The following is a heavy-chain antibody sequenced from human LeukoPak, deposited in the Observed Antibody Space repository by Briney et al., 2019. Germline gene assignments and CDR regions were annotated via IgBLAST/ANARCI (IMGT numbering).Heavy chain of an antibody. CDR2: ISWNSGSI. J-gene: IGHJ4*02. CDR3: ARDWVYKIDY. V-gene: IGHV3-9*01. D-gene: IGHD5-24*01. Sequence: GGSLRLSCAGSGFIFNNYAMHWVRQPPGKGLEWVSGISWNSGSIDYADSVKGRFTISRDNAKNTLILQMNSLRVEDTAVYYCARDWVYKIDYWGRGTLVTVSS. CDR1: GFIFNNYA.